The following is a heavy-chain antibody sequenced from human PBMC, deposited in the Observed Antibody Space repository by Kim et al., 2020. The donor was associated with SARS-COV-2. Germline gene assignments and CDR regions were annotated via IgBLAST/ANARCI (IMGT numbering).Heavy chain of an antibody. Sequence: SVKVSCKASGGTFSSYAISWVRQAPGQGLEWMGGIIPIFGTANYAQKFQGRVTITADESTSTAYMELSSLRSEDTAVYYCARGIVSYYYDSSGYYTRLDYWGQGTLVTVSS. V-gene: IGHV1-69*13. CDR3: ARGIVSYYYDSSGYYTRLDY. D-gene: IGHD3-22*01. CDR1: GGTFSSYA. J-gene: IGHJ4*02. CDR2: IIPIFGTA.